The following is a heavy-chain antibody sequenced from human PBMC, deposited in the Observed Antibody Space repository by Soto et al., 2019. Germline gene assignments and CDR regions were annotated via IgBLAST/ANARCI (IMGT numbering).Heavy chain of an antibody. CDR2: LLPISGTA. CDR1: RGTFSTYG. V-gene: IGHV1-69*06. Sequence: QVQLVQSGAEVKKPGSSVTVSCMASRGTFSTYGINWVRQAPGQGLEWVGGLLPISGTANYAQKFQGRVTIVADKSTPTAYMDLSSLSSEDTAVYYCALAVGIAPDSGMDVWGQANRINVS. CDR3: ALAVGIAPDSGMDV. J-gene: IGHJ6*02. D-gene: IGHD1-20*01.